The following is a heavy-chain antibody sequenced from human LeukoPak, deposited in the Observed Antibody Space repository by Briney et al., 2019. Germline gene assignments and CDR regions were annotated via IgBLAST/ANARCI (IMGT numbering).Heavy chain of an antibody. Sequence: PSETLSLTCTVSGVSISSYYWSWIRQPPGKGLEWIGYIYYSGSTNYNPSLKSRVTISVDTSKNQFSLKLSSVTAADTAVYYCARGVGATSGYWYFDLWGRGTLVTVSS. CDR2: IYYSGST. CDR3: ARGVGATSGYWYFDL. CDR1: GVSISSYY. D-gene: IGHD1-26*01. J-gene: IGHJ2*01. V-gene: IGHV4-59*01.